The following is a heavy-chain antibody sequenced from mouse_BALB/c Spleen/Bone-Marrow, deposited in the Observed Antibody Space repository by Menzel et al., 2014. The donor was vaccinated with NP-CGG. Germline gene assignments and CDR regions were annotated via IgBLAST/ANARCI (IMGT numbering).Heavy chain of an antibody. V-gene: IGHV1-69*02. CDR2: IYPSDSYT. CDR3: TRQYGNYYAMDS. J-gene: IGHJ4*01. D-gene: IGHD2-10*02. CDR1: GYTFTSYW. Sequence: QVQLQQSGAELVRPGASVKVSCKASGYTFTSYWINRVKQRPGQGLEWVGNIYPSDSYTNYNQNFKDKATLTVDKSSSTAYMQLSSPPYEDSAVYYCTRQYGNYYAMDSWGQGTSVTVSS.